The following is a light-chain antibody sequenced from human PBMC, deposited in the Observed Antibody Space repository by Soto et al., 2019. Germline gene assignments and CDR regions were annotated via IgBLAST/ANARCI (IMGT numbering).Light chain of an antibody. J-gene: IGKJ2*02. V-gene: IGKV3-15*01. CDR3: QQYNNWPCT. CDR1: QSVGGN. CDR2: DAS. Sequence: EIVLTHSPATLSVSPGERATLSCKASQSVGGNLAWYQQRPGQPPRLLIYDASTRATDIPARFSGGGSGTEFTLTISSLQSEDFAVYYCQQYNNWPCTFGQGTKLQIK.